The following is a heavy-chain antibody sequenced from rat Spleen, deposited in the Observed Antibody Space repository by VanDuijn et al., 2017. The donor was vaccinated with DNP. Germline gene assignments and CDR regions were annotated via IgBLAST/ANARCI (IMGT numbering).Heavy chain of an antibody. D-gene: IGHD1-10*01. CDR2: ISYDGNNT. J-gene: IGHJ2*01. CDR3: ARPGNYYFDY. Sequence: EVQLVESGGGLVQPGRSMKLSCAASGFTFSNYNMAWVRQAPKKGLEWVATISYDGNNTYYRDSVQGRFTVSRDNAKSTLYLQMDSLRSEDTASYYCARPGNYYFDYWGQGVMVTVSS. CDR1: GFTFSNYN. V-gene: IGHV5-7*01.